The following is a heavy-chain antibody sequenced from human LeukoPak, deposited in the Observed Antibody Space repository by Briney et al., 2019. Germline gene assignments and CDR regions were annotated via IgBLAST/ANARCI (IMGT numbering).Heavy chain of an antibody. CDR2: IRYDGSNK. J-gene: IGHJ4*02. Sequence: PGGSLRLSWAASGFTFSSYGMHWVRQAPGKGLEWVAFIRYDGSNKFYADSVKGRFTISRDNSKNTLYLQMNSLRSEDTAVYYCALPMGQDWGQGTLVTVSS. CDR1: GFTFSSYG. D-gene: IGHD3-10*01. V-gene: IGHV3-30*02. CDR3: ALPMGQD.